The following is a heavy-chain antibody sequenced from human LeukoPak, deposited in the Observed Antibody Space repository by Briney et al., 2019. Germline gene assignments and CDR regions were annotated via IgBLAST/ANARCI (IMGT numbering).Heavy chain of an antibody. CDR2: IYYSGST. J-gene: IGHJ2*01. V-gene: IGHV4-59*01. CDR1: GGSISGSY. D-gene: IGHD4-23*01. CDR3: ASMTTVGGPWYFDL. Sequence: SWTLSLTCTVSGGSISGSYWSWIRQPPGERLEWIGYIYYSGSTNYNPSLKSRVTISVDTSKNQFSLKLTSVTAADTAVYYCASMTTVGGPWYFDLWGRGALVTVSS.